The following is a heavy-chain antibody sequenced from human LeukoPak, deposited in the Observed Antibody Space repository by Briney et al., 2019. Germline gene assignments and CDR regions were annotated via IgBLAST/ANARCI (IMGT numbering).Heavy chain of an antibody. Sequence: SETLSLTCTVSNGAISSYHWSWVRQPPGKGLEWIGYILTNGTTNYNPSLKSPLTISVDTSKNQFTLKLSSVTAADTAVYYCARLRVSGSYLYYFDYWGQGTLVTVSS. CDR3: ARLRVSGSYLYYFDY. J-gene: IGHJ4*02. V-gene: IGHV4-4*09. D-gene: IGHD1-26*01. CDR1: NGAISSYH. CDR2: ILTNGTT.